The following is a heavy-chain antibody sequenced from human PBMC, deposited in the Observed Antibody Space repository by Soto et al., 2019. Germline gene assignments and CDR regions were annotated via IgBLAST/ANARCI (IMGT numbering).Heavy chain of an antibody. D-gene: IGHD3-22*01. CDR1: GYSFTSYG. V-gene: IGHV1-18*01. Sequence: QVQLVQSGAEVKKPGASVKVSCKASGYSFTSYGISWVRQAPGQGLEWMGWISGYNGNTNYAQKLQGRVTMTTDTSTKTAYMELRSLRSDDTAVYYCARDPYFYDSSGYFPLDIWGQGTLVTVSS. J-gene: IGHJ4*02. CDR3: ARDPYFYDSSGYFPLDI. CDR2: ISGYNGNT.